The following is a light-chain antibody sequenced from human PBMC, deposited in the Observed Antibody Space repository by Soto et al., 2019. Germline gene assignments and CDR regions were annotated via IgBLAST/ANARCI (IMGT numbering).Light chain of an antibody. Sequence: QSALTQPDSVSGSPGQSITISCTGTSSNYVSWYQQHPGQAPKLMIYDVSDRSSGVSNRFSGSKSGHTASLTISGLQAEGEAEYYCCSYTTSSLYVFATWTKMTVL. CDR2: DVS. CDR1: SSNY. J-gene: IGLJ1*01. V-gene: IGLV2-14*01. CDR3: CSYTTSSLYV.